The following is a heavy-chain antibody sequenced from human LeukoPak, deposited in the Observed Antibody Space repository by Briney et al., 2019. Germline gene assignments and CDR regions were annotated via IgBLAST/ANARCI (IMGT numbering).Heavy chain of an antibody. Sequence: GGSLRLSCAAPGFTFSSYWMHWVRQAPGKGLVWVSRINSDGSSTSYADSVKGRFTISRDNAKNTLYLQMNSLRAEDTAVYYCASLKYYYDSSGYYNYWGQGTLVTVSS. V-gene: IGHV3-74*01. CDR1: GFTFSSYW. CDR3: ASLKYYYDSSGYYNY. J-gene: IGHJ4*02. CDR2: INSDGSST. D-gene: IGHD3-22*01.